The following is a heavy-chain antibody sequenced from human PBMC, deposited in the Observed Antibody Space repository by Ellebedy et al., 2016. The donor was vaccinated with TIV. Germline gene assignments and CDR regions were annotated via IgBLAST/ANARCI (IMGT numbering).Heavy chain of an antibody. Sequence: MPSETLSLTCAVYGGSLNGHYWSWIRQPPGKGLEWIGEINHSGSTTYNPSLKSRVTVSVDTPKNQFSLNLSSVTAADTAVYYGARGVGHSYGLDYWGQGTLVTVSS. J-gene: IGHJ4*02. CDR3: ARGVGHSYGLDY. CDR2: INHSGST. CDR1: GGSLNGHY. V-gene: IGHV4-34*01. D-gene: IGHD5-18*01.